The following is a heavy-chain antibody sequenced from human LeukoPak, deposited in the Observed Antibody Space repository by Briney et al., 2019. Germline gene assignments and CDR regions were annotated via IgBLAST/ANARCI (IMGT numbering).Heavy chain of an antibody. CDR1: GFTFSSYG. D-gene: IGHD2-21*02. CDR2: IWYDGSNK. V-gene: IGHV3-33*01. Sequence: GGSLRLSCAASGFTFSSYGMHWVRQAPGKGLEWVAVIWYDGSNKYYADSVKGRFTISRDNSKNTLYLQMSSLRAEDTAVYYCARGGCGGDCYSFDYWGQGTLVTVSS. CDR3: ARGGCGGDCYSFDY. J-gene: IGHJ4*02.